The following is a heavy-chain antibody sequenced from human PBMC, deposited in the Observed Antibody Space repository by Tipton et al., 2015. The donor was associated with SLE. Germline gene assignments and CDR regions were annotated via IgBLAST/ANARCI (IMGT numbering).Heavy chain of an antibody. V-gene: IGHV4-61*02. Sequence: TLSLTCTVSGGSISSGSYYWSWIRQPAGKGLEWIGRIYTSGSTNYNPSLKSRVTISVDTSKNQFSLKLSSVTAADTAVYYCARHDMEQWYAFDIWGQGTMVTVSS. CDR3: ARHDMEQWYAFDI. CDR2: IYTSGST. J-gene: IGHJ3*02. D-gene: IGHD6-19*01. CDR1: GGSISSGSYY.